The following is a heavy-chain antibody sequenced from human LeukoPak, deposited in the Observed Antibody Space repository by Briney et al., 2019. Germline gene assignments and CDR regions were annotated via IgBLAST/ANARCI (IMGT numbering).Heavy chain of an antibody. Sequence: SSVKVSCKTSGGTFCSYAISGVRQAPGQGLEWMGGIIPIFGTANYAQKFQGRVTITTDASTSTAYMELSSLRSEDTAVYYCARDWSPDTAMGLPGAFDIWGQGTMVTVSS. CDR3: ARDWSPDTAMGLPGAFDI. J-gene: IGHJ3*02. D-gene: IGHD5-18*01. CDR1: GGTFCSYA. V-gene: IGHV1-69*05. CDR2: IIPIFGTA.